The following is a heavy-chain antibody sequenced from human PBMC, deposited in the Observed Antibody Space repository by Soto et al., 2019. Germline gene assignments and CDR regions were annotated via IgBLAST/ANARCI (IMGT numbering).Heavy chain of an antibody. CDR3: ARHIAVSGTRGFDH. CDR1: GGSITSNW. D-gene: IGHD2-21*01. Sequence: QVQLQESGPGLMKPSGTLSLTCAVSGGSITSNWWSWVRQPPGKGLEWIAEIFHTGSANYNPSLMGRLTLSMDKSRNHLSLNLNSVTAADTAVYYCARHIAVSGTRGFDHWGQGTRVTVPS. V-gene: IGHV4-4*02. CDR2: IFHTGSA. J-gene: IGHJ4*02.